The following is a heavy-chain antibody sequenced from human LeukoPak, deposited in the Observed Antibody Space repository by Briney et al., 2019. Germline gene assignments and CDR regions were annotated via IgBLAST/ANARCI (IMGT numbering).Heavy chain of an antibody. Sequence: SVKVSCKASGGTFSSYAISWVRQAPGQGLEWMGRIIPILGITNYAQKFQGRVTITADNSTSTAYMELSSLRSGDTAVYYCARDRWMDIDIVVVVAALLDYWGQGTLVTVSS. V-gene: IGHV1-69*04. D-gene: IGHD2-15*01. J-gene: IGHJ4*02. CDR3: ARDRWMDIDIVVVVAALLDY. CDR2: IIPILGIT. CDR1: GGTFSSYA.